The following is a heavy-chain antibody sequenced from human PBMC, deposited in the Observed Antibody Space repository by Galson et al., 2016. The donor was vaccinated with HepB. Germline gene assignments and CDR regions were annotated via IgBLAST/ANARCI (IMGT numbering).Heavy chain of an antibody. Sequence: SLRLSCAASRFTFSRYSMGWVRQAPGKGLEWVSSISGRSSYIYYADSVKGRFTISRDNAKNSLYLQMNSLRAADPAVYYCARSPILITVPGLYYFYYWGQGTLVTVSS. CDR1: RFTFSRYS. D-gene: IGHD6-19*01. CDR3: ARSPILITVPGLYYFYY. CDR2: ISGRSSYI. J-gene: IGHJ4*02. V-gene: IGHV3-21*01.